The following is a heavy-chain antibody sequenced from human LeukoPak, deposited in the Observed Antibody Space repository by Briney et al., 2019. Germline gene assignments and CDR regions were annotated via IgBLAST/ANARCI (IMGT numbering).Heavy chain of an antibody. D-gene: IGHD3-10*01. J-gene: IGHJ4*02. V-gene: IGHV3-33*01. Sequence: GGSLRLSCAASGFTFSSYGMHWVRQAPGKGLEWVAVIWYDGSNKYYADSVKGRFTISRDNSKSTLYLQMNSLRAEDTAVYYCARGGLTMVRGVIGYFDYWGQGTLVTVSS. CDR3: ARGGLTMVRGVIGYFDY. CDR2: IWYDGSNK. CDR1: GFTFSSYG.